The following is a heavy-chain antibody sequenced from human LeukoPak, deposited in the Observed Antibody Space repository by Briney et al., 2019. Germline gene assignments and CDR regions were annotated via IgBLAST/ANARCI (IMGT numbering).Heavy chain of an antibody. V-gene: IGHV3-33*01. CDR1: GFTFSSYG. D-gene: IGHD2-2*01. Sequence: GRSLRLSCAASGFTFSSYGMHWVRQAPGKGLEWVAVIWYDGSNKYYADSVKGRFTISRDNSKNTLYLQMNSLRAEDTAVYYCARDPRSRDLTYFDYWGQGTLVTVSS. CDR2: IWYDGSNK. J-gene: IGHJ4*02. CDR3: ARDPRSRDLTYFDY.